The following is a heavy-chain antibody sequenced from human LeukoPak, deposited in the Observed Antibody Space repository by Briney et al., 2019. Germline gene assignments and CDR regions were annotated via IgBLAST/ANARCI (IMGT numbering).Heavy chain of an antibody. J-gene: IGHJ4*02. V-gene: IGHV3-48*03. CDR2: ISTTGTTV. CDR3: ARGGDYGDYVDFAY. Sequence: GGSLRLSCAASGFTFSGYELNWVRQAPGKGLEWVSYISTTGTTVYYADSVKGGFTISRDNVKNSLYLQMNSLRDEDTAVYYCARGGDYGDYVDFAYWGQGTLVTVSS. D-gene: IGHD4-17*01. CDR1: GFTFSGYE.